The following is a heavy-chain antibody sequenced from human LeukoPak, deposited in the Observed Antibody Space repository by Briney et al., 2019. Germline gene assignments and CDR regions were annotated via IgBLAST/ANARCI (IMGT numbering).Heavy chain of an antibody. J-gene: IGHJ5*02. D-gene: IGHD2-2*01. CDR3: TRGPNCNTTSCFVLGCFDP. CDR1: GFTFSNYG. V-gene: IGHV3-30*02. Sequence: PGGSLRLSCAASGFTFSNYGMHWVRQAPGKGLEWVAFIRYDGSNKYYADSVKGRFTISRDNSKNTLYLQMNSLRAEDTAVYYCTRGPNCNTTSCFVLGCFDPWGQGTLVTVPS. CDR2: IRYDGSNK.